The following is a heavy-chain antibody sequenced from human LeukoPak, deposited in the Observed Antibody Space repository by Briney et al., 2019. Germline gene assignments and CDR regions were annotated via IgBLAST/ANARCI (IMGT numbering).Heavy chain of an antibody. J-gene: IGHJ4*02. D-gene: IGHD3-22*01. CDR2: IWYDGSNK. CDR3: AREADYYDSSGYYPLDY. CDR1: GFTFSSYG. V-gene: IGHV3-33*01. Sequence: GGSLRLSCAASGFTFSSYGMHWVRQAPGKGLEWVAVIWYDGSNKDYADSVKGRFTISRDNSKNTLYLQMNSLRAEDTAVYYCAREADYYDSSGYYPLDYWGQGTLVTVSS.